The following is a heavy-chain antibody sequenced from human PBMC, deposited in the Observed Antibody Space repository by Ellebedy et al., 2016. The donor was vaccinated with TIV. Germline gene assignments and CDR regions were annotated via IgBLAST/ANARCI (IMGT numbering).Heavy chain of an antibody. CDR2: ISTSSSTI. V-gene: IGHV3-48*04. D-gene: IGHD3-22*01. CDR1: GFSFSRYS. J-gene: IGHJ4*02. Sequence: GESLKISXAASGFSFSRYSMNWVRQAPGKGLEWISYISTSSSTIYYADSVKGRFTIFRDNAKNSLYLQMNSLRVEDTAVYYCARDWCDYSGYHPPFDYWGQGTLVTVSS. CDR3: ARDWCDYSGYHPPFDY.